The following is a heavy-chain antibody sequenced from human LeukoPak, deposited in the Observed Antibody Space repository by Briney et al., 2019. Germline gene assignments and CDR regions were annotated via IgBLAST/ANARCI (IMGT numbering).Heavy chain of an antibody. CDR1: GFTFSSYW. Sequence: GGSLRLSCAASGFTFSSYWMHWVRQAPGKGRVWVSRINSDGSSTSYADSVKDRFTFSRDNAKNTLNLQMNSLRAEDTSVYYCARDGYESFDYWGQGTLVTVSS. V-gene: IGHV3-74*01. J-gene: IGHJ4*02. CDR3: ARDGYESFDY. D-gene: IGHD5-12*01. CDR2: INSDGSST.